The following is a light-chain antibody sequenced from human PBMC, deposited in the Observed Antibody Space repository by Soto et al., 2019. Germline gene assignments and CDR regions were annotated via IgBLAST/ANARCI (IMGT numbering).Light chain of an antibody. V-gene: IGKV2-24*01. J-gene: IGKJ2*01. CDR1: ESLQHRDGNTY. CDR2: KVS. Sequence: VMTQNPLSSPVTLGQPASISCRSSESLQHRDGNTYLNWLQQRPGQPPRLLIYKVSNRFSGVPDRFSGSAAGTAFSLKISRVEAEDVGVYYCMQATQYRPYTFGQVTKLEIK. CDR3: MQATQYRPYT.